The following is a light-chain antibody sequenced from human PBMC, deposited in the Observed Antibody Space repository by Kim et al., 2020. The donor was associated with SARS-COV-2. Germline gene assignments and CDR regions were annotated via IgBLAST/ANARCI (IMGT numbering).Light chain of an antibody. Sequence: GQSVTISCPGTSSDVGSYNRVSWYQQPPGTAPKLMIYEVSNRPSGVPDRFSGSKSGNTASLTISGLQAEDEADYYCSSYTSSSPWVFGGGTQLTVL. CDR2: EVS. J-gene: IGLJ3*02. CDR3: SSYTSSSPWV. CDR1: SSDVGSYNR. V-gene: IGLV2-18*02.